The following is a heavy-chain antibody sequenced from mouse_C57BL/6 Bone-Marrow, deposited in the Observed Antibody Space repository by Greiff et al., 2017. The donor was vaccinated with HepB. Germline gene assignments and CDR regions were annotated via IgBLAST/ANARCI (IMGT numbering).Heavy chain of an antibody. CDR3: AREGVTTVVDAWFAY. CDR2: ILPGSGST. Sequence: VQLQQSGAELMKPGASVKLSCKATGYTFTGYWIEWVKQRPGHGLEWIGEILPGSGSTNSNEKFKGKATFTADTSSNTAYMQLSSLTTEDSAIYYCAREGVTTVVDAWFAYWGQGTLVTVSA. D-gene: IGHD1-1*01. CDR1: GYTFTGYW. J-gene: IGHJ3*01. V-gene: IGHV1-9*01.